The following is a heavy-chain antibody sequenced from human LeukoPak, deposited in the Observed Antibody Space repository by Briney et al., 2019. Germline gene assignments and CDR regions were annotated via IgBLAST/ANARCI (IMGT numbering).Heavy chain of an antibody. J-gene: IGHJ4*02. CDR2: ISSSSSYI. CDR1: GFTFISYS. CDR3: ARDGTLIQSGFDY. D-gene: IGHD5-18*01. Sequence: GGSLRLSCAASGFTFISYSVNWVRQAPGKGLEWVSSISSSSSYIYYADSVKGRFTISRDNAKNSLYLQMNSLRAEDTAVYYCARDGTLIQSGFDYWGQGTLVTVSS. V-gene: IGHV3-21*01.